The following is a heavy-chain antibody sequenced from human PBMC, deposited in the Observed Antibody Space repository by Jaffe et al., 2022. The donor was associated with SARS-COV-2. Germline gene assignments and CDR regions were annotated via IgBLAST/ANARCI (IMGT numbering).Heavy chain of an antibody. D-gene: IGHD3-3*01. CDR3: ARDALRFWRGSRPYYFDY. Sequence: EVQLVESGGGLVQPGGSLRLSCAASGFTFSSYEMNWVRQAPGKGLEWVSYISSSGSTIYYADSVKGRFTISRDNAKNSLYLQMNSLRAEDTAVYYCARDALRFWRGSRPYYFDYWGQGTLVTVSS. CDR2: ISSSGSTI. V-gene: IGHV3-48*03. J-gene: IGHJ4*02. CDR1: GFTFSSYE.